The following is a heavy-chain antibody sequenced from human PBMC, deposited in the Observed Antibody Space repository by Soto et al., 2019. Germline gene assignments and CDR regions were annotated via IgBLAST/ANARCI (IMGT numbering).Heavy chain of an antibody. D-gene: IGHD4-17*01. CDR1: GYTYTSYG. J-gene: IGHJ4*02. CDR2: ISAYNGNT. Sequence: GASVKIPCNASGYTYTSYGISWVRQAPGQGLEWMGWISAYNGNTNYAQRLQGRVTMATDTSTSTAYMELRSLRSDDTAVYYCARDVTLTTVTTALDYWGQGTLVTVSS. V-gene: IGHV1-18*01. CDR3: ARDVTLTTVTTALDY.